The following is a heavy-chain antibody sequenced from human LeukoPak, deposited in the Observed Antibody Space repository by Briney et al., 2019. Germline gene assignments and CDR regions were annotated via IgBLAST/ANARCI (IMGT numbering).Heavy chain of an antibody. J-gene: IGHJ4*02. CDR2: ISSSSSYI. CDR1: GFAFSSYS. D-gene: IGHD3-16*02. CDR3: ASSAYDYVWGSYRYYFDY. Sequence: GGSLRLSCAASGFAFSSYSMNWVRQAPGKGLERVSSISSSSSYIYYADSVKGRFTISRDNAKNSLYLQMNSLRAEDTAVYYCASSAYDYVWGSYRYYFDYWGQGTLVTVSS. V-gene: IGHV3-21*01.